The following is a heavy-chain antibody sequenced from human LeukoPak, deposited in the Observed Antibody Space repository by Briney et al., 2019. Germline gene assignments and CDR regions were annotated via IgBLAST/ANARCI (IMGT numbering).Heavy chain of an antibody. CDR3: ARSSGSYPTGGDAFDI. V-gene: IGHV4-38-2*02. CDR1: GYSISSGYY. D-gene: IGHD1-26*01. J-gene: IGHJ3*02. Sequence: SETLSLTCTVSGYSISSGYYWGWIRQPPGKGLEWIGSIYHSGSTYYNPSLKSRVTISVDTSKNQFSLKLSSVTAAGTAVYYCARSSGSYPTGGDAFDIWGQGTMVTVSS. CDR2: IYHSGST.